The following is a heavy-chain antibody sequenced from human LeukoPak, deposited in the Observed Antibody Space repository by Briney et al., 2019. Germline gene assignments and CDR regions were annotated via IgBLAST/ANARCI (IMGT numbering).Heavy chain of an antibody. CDR3: ARDRAYSYGPFDY. J-gene: IGHJ4*02. Sequence: ASVKVSCKASDYTFTGYYMHWVRQAPGQGLEWMGWINPNSGGTNHAQKFQGRVTMTRETSISTAYMELSRLRSDDTAVYYCARDRAYSYGPFDYWGQGTLVTVSS. CDR2: INPNSGGT. CDR1: DYTFTGYY. D-gene: IGHD5-18*01. V-gene: IGHV1-2*02.